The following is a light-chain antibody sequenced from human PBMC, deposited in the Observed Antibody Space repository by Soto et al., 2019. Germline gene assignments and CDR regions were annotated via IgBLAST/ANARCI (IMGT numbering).Light chain of an antibody. CDR2: GNT. V-gene: IGLV1-40*01. CDR3: QSYDSSLGGSGV. J-gene: IGLJ1*01. Sequence: QSVLTQPPSVSGAPGQRVTISCTGSSSNIGAGYDVHWYQPLPGTAPKLLIYGNTNRPSGVPDRFSGPKSGTSASLALTGLQAEDEADYYCQSYDSSLGGSGVFGTATKLTVL. CDR1: SSNIGAGYD.